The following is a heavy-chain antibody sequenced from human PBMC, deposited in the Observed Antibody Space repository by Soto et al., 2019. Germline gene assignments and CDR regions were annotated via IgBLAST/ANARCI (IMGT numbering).Heavy chain of an antibody. J-gene: IGHJ4*02. CDR3: ACYNSDYDGGYFDY. CDR1: CGSFSGSY. V-gene: IGHV4-34*01. Sequence: SEALALTCAVYCGSFSGSYRSWVRQPPGKGLQCIGDTDHSVRINHIPSLKSRVTISLDTSKNQFSLKLSSVTAADTAVYYCACYNSDYDGGYFDYWGQGALVTVSS. CDR2: TDHSVRI. D-gene: IGHD5-12*01.